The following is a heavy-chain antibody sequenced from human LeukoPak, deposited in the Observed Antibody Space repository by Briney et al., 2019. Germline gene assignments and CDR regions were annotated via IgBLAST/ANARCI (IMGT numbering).Heavy chain of an antibody. V-gene: IGHV4-34*01. D-gene: IGHD3-3*01. J-gene: IGHJ5*02. CDR1: GGSFSGYY. CDR3: ARDPTRITIFGVVIGNWFDP. CDR2: INHSGST. Sequence: SETLSLTCAVYGGSFSGYYWSWIRQPPGKGLGWIGEINHSGSTNYNPSLKSRVTISVDTSKNQFSLKLSSVTAADTAVYYCARDPTRITIFGVVIGNWFDPWGQGTLVTVSS.